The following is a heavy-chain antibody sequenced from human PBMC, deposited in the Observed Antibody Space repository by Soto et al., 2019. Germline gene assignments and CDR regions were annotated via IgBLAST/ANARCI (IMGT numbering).Heavy chain of an antibody. CDR2: IDPNSGGT. Sequence: GASVKVSCKASGYTFTGYYIHWVRQAPGQGLEWMGWIDPNSGGTHYAQKFQGRVAMTRAASINTAYMELNRLRSDDTAVYYCAKNGPSLGAWFDPWGQGTLVTVSS. D-gene: IGHD2-8*01. V-gene: IGHV1-2*02. J-gene: IGHJ5*02. CDR1: GYTFTGYY. CDR3: AKNGPSLGAWFDP.